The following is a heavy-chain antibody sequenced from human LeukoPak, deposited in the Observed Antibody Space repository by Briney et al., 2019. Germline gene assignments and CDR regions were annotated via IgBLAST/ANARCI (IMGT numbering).Heavy chain of an antibody. CDR1: GYTFTSYY. V-gene: IGHV1-46*01. J-gene: IGHJ4*02. CDR2: ISPSTGGT. Sequence: ASVKVSCKASGYTFTSYYMHWLRQAAGKGLEWMGIISPSTGGTTYAQKFQGSVTMTRDTSTSTVYMELSSLRSEDTALYYCARGYSSNWRDFFDSWGQGTLVTVSS. D-gene: IGHD6-13*01. CDR3: ARGYSSNWRDFFDS.